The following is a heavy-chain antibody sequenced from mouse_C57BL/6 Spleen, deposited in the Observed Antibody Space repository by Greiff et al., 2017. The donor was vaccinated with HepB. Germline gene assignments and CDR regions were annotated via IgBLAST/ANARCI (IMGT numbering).Heavy chain of an antibody. Sequence: DVHLVESGGDLVKPGGSLKLSCAASGFTFSSYGMSWVRQTPDKRLEWVATISSGGSYTYYPDSVKGRFTISRDNAKNTLYLQMSSLKSEDTAMYYCAAKGYDGFAYWGQGTLVTVSA. CDR1: GFTFSSYG. D-gene: IGHD2-2*01. J-gene: IGHJ3*01. V-gene: IGHV5-6*01. CDR2: ISSGGSYT. CDR3: AAKGYDGFAY.